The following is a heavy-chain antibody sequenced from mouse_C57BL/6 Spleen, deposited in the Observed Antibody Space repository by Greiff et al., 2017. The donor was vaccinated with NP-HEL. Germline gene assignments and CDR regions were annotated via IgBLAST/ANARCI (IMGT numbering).Heavy chain of an antibody. J-gene: IGHJ3*01. CDR3: AAPYLRVAERFAY. Sequence: QVQLQQSGPELVKPGASVKISCKASGYAFSSSWMNWVKQRPGKGLEWIGRIYPGDGDTNYNGKFKGKATLTADKSSSTAYMQLSSLTSEDSAVYFCAAPYLRVAERFAYWGQGTLVTVSA. CDR1: GYAFSSSW. D-gene: IGHD1-1*01. CDR2: IYPGDGDT. V-gene: IGHV1-82*01.